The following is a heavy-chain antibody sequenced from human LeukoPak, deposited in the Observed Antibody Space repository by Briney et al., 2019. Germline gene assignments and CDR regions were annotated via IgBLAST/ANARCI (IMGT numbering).Heavy chain of an antibody. CDR2: INHSGST. V-gene: IGHV4-34*01. J-gene: IGHJ6*03. D-gene: IGHD1-1*01. Sequence: TSETLSLTCAVYGGSFSGYYWSWIRQPPGKGLEWIGEINHSGSTNYNPSLKSRVTISVDTSKNQFSLKLSSVTAADTAVYYCARGRSNDYYYYYMDVWGKGTTVTISS. CDR1: GGSFSGYY. CDR3: ARGRSNDYYYYYMDV.